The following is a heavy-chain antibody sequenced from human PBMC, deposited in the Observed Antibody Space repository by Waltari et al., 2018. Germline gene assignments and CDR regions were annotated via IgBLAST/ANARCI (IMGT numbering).Heavy chain of an antibody. CDR3: AREVSGLDY. V-gene: IGHV1-8*03. Sequence: QVQLVQSGAEVKKPGASVKVSCKASGYTFTSYDINWVRQATGQGLEWMGWMNPKSGNTGYAQKFQGRGTSTRNTSISTSYMELSSLRSEDTAVYYWAREVSGLDYWGQGTLVTVSS. CDR2: MNPKSGNT. D-gene: IGHD6-19*01. CDR1: GYTFTSYD. J-gene: IGHJ4*02.